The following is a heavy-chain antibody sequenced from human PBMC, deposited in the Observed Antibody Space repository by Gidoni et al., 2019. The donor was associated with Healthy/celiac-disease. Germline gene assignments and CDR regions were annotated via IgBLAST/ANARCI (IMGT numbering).Heavy chain of an antibody. V-gene: IGHV4-39*01. D-gene: IGHD2-21*02. CDR2: IYYSGST. CDR3: ARQLDDSYMDV. CDR1: GGSISSSSYY. Sequence: QLQLQESGPGLVKLSETLSLTCTVSGGSISSSSYYWGWIRQPPGKGLEWIGSIYYSGSTYYNPSLKSRVTISVDTSKNQFSLKLSSVTAADTAVYYCARQLDDSYMDVWGKGTTVTVSS. J-gene: IGHJ6*03.